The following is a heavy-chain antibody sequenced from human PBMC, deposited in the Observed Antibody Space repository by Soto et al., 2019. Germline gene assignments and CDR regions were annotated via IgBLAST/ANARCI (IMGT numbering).Heavy chain of an antibody. D-gene: IGHD3-10*01. CDR2: IYYSGST. CDR3: AGFGELTVGPDNWFDP. CDR1: GGSVSSGSYY. Sequence: PSETLSLTCTVSGGSVSSGSYYWSWIRQPPGKGLEWIGYIYYSGSTNYNPSLKSRVTISVDTSKNQFSLKLSSVTAADTAVYYCAGFGELTVGPDNWFDPWGQGTLVTVPQ. J-gene: IGHJ5*02. V-gene: IGHV4-61*01.